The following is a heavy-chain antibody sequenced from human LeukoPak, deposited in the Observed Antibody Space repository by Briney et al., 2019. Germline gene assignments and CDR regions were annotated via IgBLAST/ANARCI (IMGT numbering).Heavy chain of an antibody. CDR1: GGSISSYY. Sequence: SSETLSLTCTVSGGSISSYYWSWIRQPPGKGLEWIGYIYYSGSTYYNPSLKSRVTISVDTSKNQFSLKLSSVTAADTAVYYCARESGIAAAGTPYYYYMDVWGKGTTVTISS. J-gene: IGHJ6*03. D-gene: IGHD6-13*01. CDR2: IYYSGST. CDR3: ARESGIAAAGTPYYYYMDV. V-gene: IGHV4-59*12.